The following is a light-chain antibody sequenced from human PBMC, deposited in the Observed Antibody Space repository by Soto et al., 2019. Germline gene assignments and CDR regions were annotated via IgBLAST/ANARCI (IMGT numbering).Light chain of an antibody. CDR1: SRDVGAYKY. CDR2: EVS. CDR3: NSYTTTSTII. V-gene: IGLV2-14*01. J-gene: IGLJ2*01. Sequence: QSALTQFASVSGSLGQSITISCTGTSRDVGAYKYVSWYRHHPGKAPKLIIYEVSNRPSGVSNRFSGSKSGNTASLTISGLQAEDEADYYCNSYTTTSTIIFGGGTKVTVL.